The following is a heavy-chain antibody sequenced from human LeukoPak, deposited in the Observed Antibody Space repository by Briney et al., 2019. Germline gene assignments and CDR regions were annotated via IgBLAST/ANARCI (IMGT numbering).Heavy chain of an antibody. J-gene: IGHJ4*02. CDR1: GFTFSSYW. CDR2: INSDGSST. D-gene: IGHD4-17*01. Sequence: GGSLRLSCAASGFTFSSYWMHWVRQVPGKGLVWVSRINSDGSSTYYADSVKGRFTISRDNSKNTLYLQMNSLRAEDTAVYYCAKDQYGMTTVITAFDYWGQGTLVTVSS. V-gene: IGHV3-74*01. CDR3: AKDQYGMTTVITAFDY.